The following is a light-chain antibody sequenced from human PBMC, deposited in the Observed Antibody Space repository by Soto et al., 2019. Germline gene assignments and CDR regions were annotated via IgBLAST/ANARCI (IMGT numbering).Light chain of an antibody. CDR2: KAS. Sequence: DIQMTQSPSTLSASVGDTVTITCRASQSISNWLAWYQQKPGQAPNLLIHKASTLESVVPSRFSGSGSGTDFTLTISSLQPDDFATFYNQQYDLYPYTFRQGTKLANK. CDR1: QSISNW. J-gene: IGKJ2*01. CDR3: QQYDLYPYT. V-gene: IGKV1-5*03.